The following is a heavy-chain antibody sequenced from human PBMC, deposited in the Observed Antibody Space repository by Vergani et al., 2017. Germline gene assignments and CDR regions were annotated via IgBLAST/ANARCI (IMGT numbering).Heavy chain of an antibody. J-gene: IGHJ6*02. CDR1: GGSISSGSYY. V-gene: IGHV4-61*02. D-gene: IGHD3-3*01. CDR2: IYTSGST. CDR3: ARGPDFWSGYPAEGPYYGMDV. Sequence: QVQLQESGPGLVKPSQTLSLTCTVSGGSISSGSYYWSWIRQPAGKGLEWIGRIYTSGSTNYNPSLKSRVTISVDTSKNQFSLKLSSVTAADTAVYYWARGPDFWSGYPAEGPYYGMDVWGQGTTVTVSS.